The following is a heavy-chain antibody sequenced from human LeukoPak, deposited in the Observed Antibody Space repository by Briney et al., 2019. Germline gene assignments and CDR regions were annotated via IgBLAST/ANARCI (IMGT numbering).Heavy chain of an antibody. CDR3: ARQALRYFDWLLSLQPSFDY. V-gene: IGHV1-18*01. Sequence: ASVKVSCKASGYTFTSYGISWVRQAPGQALESMGWISAYNGNTNYAQKLQGRVTMTTDTSTSTAYMELRSLRSDDTAVYYCARQALRYFDWLLSLQPSFDYWGQGTLVTVSS. CDR1: GYTFTSYG. CDR2: ISAYNGNT. J-gene: IGHJ4*02. D-gene: IGHD3-9*01.